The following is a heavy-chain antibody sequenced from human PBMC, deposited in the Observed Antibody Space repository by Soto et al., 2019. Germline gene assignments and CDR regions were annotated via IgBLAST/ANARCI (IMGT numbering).Heavy chain of an antibody. J-gene: IGHJ4*02. V-gene: IGHV3-7*01. CDR1: GFTFNDYW. CDR2: IKQDGSEK. CDR3: ARVERGVAVAGTGGRLDY. D-gene: IGHD6-19*01. Sequence: EVQLVESGGGLVQPGGSLRLSCTGSGFTFNDYWMSWVRQAPGKGLEWVANIKQDGSEKYYVDSVKGRFTISRDNTKNSLYLQMNRLRAEDTSVYYCARVERGVAVAGTGGRLDYWGQGTLVTVSS.